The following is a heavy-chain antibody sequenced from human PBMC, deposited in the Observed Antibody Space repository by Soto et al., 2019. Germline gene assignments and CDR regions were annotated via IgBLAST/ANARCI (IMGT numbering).Heavy chain of an antibody. CDR3: ARTGLQIVQATSYYFGLDV. CDR2: IWHDGTNK. J-gene: IGHJ6*02. Sequence: QVQLVESGGGVVQPGTSLRLSCEASGFTFNSFGMHWVRQAPGKGLEWVAVIWHDGTNKYYVYSVKGRFTISRDNSKDALYLQMNNLRAADTAVYYCARTGLQIVQATSYYFGLDVWGQGTTVTVSS. CDR1: GFTFNSFG. D-gene: IGHD2-8*01. V-gene: IGHV3-33*01.